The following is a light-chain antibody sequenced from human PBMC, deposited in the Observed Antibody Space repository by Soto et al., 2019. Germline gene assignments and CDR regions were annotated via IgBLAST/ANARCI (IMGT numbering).Light chain of an antibody. J-gene: IGKJ4*01. CDR2: GES. V-gene: IGKV1-17*03. Sequence: DIQMTQSPSAMSSSVGDRVTITCRASQAVCLYLAWFHQRPGKVPKRLIYGESTLESGVPSRFSGSGSGTDFTLTISSLQPEDFGTYYCLQHNTYPLSFGGGTKVE. CDR1: QAVCLY. CDR3: LQHNTYPLS.